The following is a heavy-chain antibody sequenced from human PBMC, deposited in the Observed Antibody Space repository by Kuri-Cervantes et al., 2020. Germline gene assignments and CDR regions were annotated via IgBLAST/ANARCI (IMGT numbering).Heavy chain of an antibody. CDR1: GYTFTSYG. CDR3: ARIGRIGDIVVVPAATQFDY. J-gene: IGHJ4*02. V-gene: IGHV1-18*01. CDR2: ISAYNGNT. D-gene: IGHD2-2*01. Sequence: ASVKVSCKASGYTFTSYGTSWVRQAPGQGLEWMGWISAYNGNTNYAQKLQGRVTMTTDTSTSTAYMELRSLRSDDTAVYYCARIGRIGDIVVVPAATQFDYWGQGTLVTVSS.